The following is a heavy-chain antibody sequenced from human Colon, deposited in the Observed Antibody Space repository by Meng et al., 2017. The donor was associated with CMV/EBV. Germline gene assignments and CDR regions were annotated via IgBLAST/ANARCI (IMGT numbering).Heavy chain of an antibody. J-gene: IGHJ5*02. CDR1: GFTFSSYG. D-gene: IGHD5-12*01. V-gene: IGHV3-33*05. CDR2: IQYDGNTK. CDR3: ARKGHVDIVGTAGNWFDP. Sequence: GESLKISCAASGFTFSSYGMVWVRQAPGKGLEWVAFIQYDGNTKHYADSMKGRFTISRDNAKNSLFLQMNSLRAEDTAVYYCARKGHVDIVGTAGNWFDPWGQGTLVTVSS.